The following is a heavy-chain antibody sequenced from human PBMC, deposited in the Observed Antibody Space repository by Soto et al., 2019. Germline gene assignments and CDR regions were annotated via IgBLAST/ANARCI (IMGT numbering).Heavy chain of an antibody. J-gene: IGHJ6*02. Sequence: SETLSLTCAVYGGSFRDFYWSWLRQTPEKGLEWIGEINHSGDTKYNPSLESRVTMSVDTSKNQFSLKVNFVTPADTAVYYCARTGGMDVWGPGATVTVSS. CDR1: GGSFRDFY. CDR3: ARTGGMDV. CDR2: INHSGDT. V-gene: IGHV4-34*01.